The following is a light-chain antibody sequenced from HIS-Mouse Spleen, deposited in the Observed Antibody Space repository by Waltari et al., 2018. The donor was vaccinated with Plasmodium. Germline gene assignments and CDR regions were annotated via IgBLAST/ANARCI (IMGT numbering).Light chain of an antibody. V-gene: IGKV1-33*01. Sequence: IQMTQSPSSLSASVGDRVTITCQASQDISNYLNWYQQHPGKAPKLLIYDASKLETGVPSRFSGSGSGTDFTFTISSLQPEDIATYYCQQYDNLPLTFGGGTKVEIK. CDR1: QDISNY. CDR3: QQYDNLPLT. J-gene: IGKJ4*01. CDR2: DAS.